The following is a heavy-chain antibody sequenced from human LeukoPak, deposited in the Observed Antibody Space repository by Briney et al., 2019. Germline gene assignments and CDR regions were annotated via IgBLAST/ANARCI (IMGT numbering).Heavy chain of an antibody. Sequence: GGSLRLSCAASGFTFSSYSMNWVRQAPGKGLEWVSSISSSSSYIYYADSVKGRFTISRDNAKNSLYLQMNSLRAEDTAVYYCARSGSYSFWFDPWGQGTLVTVSS. CDR1: GFTFSSYS. CDR3: ARSGSYSFWFDP. CDR2: ISSSSSYI. J-gene: IGHJ5*02. V-gene: IGHV3-21*01. D-gene: IGHD1-26*01.